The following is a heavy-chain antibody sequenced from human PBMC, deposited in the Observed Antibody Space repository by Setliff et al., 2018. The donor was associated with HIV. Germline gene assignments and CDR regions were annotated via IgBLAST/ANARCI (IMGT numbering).Heavy chain of an antibody. CDR2: INHSGST. Sequence: LPETLSLTCAVYGGSFSGYYWAWIRQPPGKGLEWIGEINHSGSTNYNPSLKSRVTMSVDTSKNQFSLRLRSVTAADTAVYYCAMVIGWNDAGDYWGRGTLVTVSS. J-gene: IGHJ4*02. D-gene: IGHD1-1*01. CDR1: GGSFSGYY. CDR3: AMVIGWNDAGDY. V-gene: IGHV4-34*01.